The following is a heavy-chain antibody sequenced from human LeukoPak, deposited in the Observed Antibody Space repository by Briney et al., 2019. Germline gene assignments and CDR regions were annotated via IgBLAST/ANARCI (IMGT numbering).Heavy chain of an antibody. Sequence: SVKVSCKASGGTFSSYAISWVRQAPGQGLEWMGGIIPIFGTANYAQKFQGRVTITADESTSTAYMELSSLRSEDTAVYYCARDLVVPAAPNWFDPWGQGTLVTVSS. CDR2: IIPIFGTA. D-gene: IGHD2-2*01. CDR3: ARDLVVPAAPNWFDP. CDR1: GGTFSSYA. J-gene: IGHJ5*02. V-gene: IGHV1-69*01.